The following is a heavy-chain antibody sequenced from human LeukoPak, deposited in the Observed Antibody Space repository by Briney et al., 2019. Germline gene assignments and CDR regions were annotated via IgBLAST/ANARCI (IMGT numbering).Heavy chain of an antibody. Sequence: GGSLRLSCAVSGFTFSSYWMSWVRQAPGKGLEWVSSISSSSSYIYYADSVKGRFTISRDNAKNSLYLQMNSLRAEDTAVYYCARERTGTTSDYWGQGTLVTVSS. D-gene: IGHD1-7*01. J-gene: IGHJ4*02. CDR3: ARERTGTTSDY. CDR1: GFTFSSYW. CDR2: ISSSSSYI. V-gene: IGHV3-21*01.